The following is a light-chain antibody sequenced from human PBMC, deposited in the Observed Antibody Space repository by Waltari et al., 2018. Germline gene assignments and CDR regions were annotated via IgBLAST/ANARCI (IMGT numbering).Light chain of an antibody. CDR1: QIITRW. J-gene: IGKJ1*01. V-gene: IGKV1-5*03. CDR3: HQYYLTPWT. CDR2: KAF. Sequence: DIQMTQSPSTLSASVGDRVTITCRASQIITRWLAWYQKKPGKAPKLLIYKAFTLESGVPSRFSGSGSGTEFTLTISSLQPDDAAVYFCHQYYLTPWTFGQGTKLEIK.